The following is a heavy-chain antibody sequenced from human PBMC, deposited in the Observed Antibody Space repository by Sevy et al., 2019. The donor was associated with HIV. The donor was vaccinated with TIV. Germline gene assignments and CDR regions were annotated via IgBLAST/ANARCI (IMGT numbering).Heavy chain of an antibody. CDR2: IRYDGSNK. Sequence: GGSLRLSCAASGFTFSSYGMHWVRQAPGKGLEWVAFIRYDGSNKYYADSVKGRFTISRDNSKNTLYLQMNSLRAEDTAVYYCAKDVSAVEVAAKDYYYGMDVWGQGTTVTVSS. D-gene: IGHD2-15*01. CDR1: GFTFSSYG. J-gene: IGHJ6*02. V-gene: IGHV3-30*02. CDR3: AKDVSAVEVAAKDYYYGMDV.